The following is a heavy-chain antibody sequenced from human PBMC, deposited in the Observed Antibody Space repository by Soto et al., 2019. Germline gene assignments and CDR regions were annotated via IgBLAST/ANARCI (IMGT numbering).Heavy chain of an antibody. J-gene: IGHJ4*02. CDR2: IYSGGYT. CDR1: GFTVSNNY. CDR3: ATGPGGGGY. D-gene: IGHD3-10*01. V-gene: IGHV3-53*01. Sequence: EVQLVESGGGLIQPGGSLRLSCAVSGFTVSNNYMSWVRQAPGKGLEGVSVIYSGGYTAYGDSVKGRFTISRDNSKNTLFLQRTGRGAAHWALFYWATGPGGGGYWGQGTLVTVSS.